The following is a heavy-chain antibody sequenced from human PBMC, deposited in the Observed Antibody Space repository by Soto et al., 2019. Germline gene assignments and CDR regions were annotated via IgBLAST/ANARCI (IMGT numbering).Heavy chain of an antibody. D-gene: IGHD3-3*01. CDR1: GYRFTSHW. CDR2: TDPSDSFT. J-gene: IGHJ6*02. V-gene: IGHV5-10-1*01. Sequence: GESLKISCKGSGYRFTSHWISWLRQMPGKGLEWMGRTDPSDSFTQYNPSFQGHVTIPGDKSLSTAYLQWSSLKASDTAIYYCARGEGITTFGVYGFDVWGQGASVTVSS. CDR3: ARGEGITTFGVYGFDV.